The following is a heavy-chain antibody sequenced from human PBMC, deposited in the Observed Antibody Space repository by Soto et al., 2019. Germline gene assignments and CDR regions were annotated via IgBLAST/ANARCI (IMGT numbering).Heavy chain of an antibody. V-gene: IGHV3-23*01. Sequence: PGGSMRVSCTAAGFPLSSYAMSWGSPAPGKGLEWVSAISGSGGSTYYADSVKGRFTISRDNSKNTLYLQMNSLRAEDTAVYYCAKDRKWLLYNWFDPWGQGTLVTVSS. CDR2: ISGSGGST. D-gene: IGHD5-12*01. J-gene: IGHJ5*02. CDR1: GFPLSSYA. CDR3: AKDRKWLLYNWFDP.